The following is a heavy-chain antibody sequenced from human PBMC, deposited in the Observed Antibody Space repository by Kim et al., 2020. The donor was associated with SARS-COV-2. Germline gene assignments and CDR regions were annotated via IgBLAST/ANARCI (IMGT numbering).Heavy chain of an antibody. Sequence: GGSLRLSCAASGFTFSNAWMSWVRQAPGKGLEWVGRIKSKTDGGTTDYAAPVKGRFTISRDDSKNTLYLQMNSLKTEDTAVYYCTTDLCSGGSCYSVAYFQHWGQGTLVTVSS. D-gene: IGHD2-15*01. J-gene: IGHJ1*01. CDR2: IKSKTDGGTT. CDR1: GFTFSNAW. V-gene: IGHV3-15*01. CDR3: TTDLCSGGSCYSVAYFQH.